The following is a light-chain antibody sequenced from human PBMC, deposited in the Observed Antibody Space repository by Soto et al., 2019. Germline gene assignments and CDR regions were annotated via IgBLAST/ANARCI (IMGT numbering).Light chain of an antibody. J-gene: IGLJ1*01. CDR2: EGS. Sequence: QSVLTQPDSVSGSPGQSITISCTGTSSDVGSYNLVSWYQQHPGKAPKLMIYEGSKRPSGVSNRFSGSKSGNTASLTISGLQAEDEAYYYCCSYAGSSTLVFGTGTKVTVL. CDR1: SSDVGSYNL. V-gene: IGLV2-23*01. CDR3: CSYAGSSTLV.